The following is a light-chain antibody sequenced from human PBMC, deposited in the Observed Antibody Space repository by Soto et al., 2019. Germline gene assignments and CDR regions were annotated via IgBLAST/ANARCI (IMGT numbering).Light chain of an antibody. J-gene: IGKJ2*01. CDR2: KAS. CDR1: QSVGNW. V-gene: IGKV1-5*03. CDR3: QQYNSYSPYT. Sequence: DIQMTQSPSNLSASVGDRVTITCRASQSVGNWLAWYQQKPGKAPKVLIYKASSLQSGVPSRFSGSGSGTEFTLTISSLQPDDFATYYCQQYNSYSPYTFGQGTKLEIK.